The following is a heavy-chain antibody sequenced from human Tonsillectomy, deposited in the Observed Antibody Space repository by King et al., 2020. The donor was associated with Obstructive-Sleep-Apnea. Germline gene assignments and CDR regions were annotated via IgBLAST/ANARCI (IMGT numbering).Heavy chain of an antibody. V-gene: IGHV1-69*09. Sequence: QLVQSGAEVKKPGSSVKVSCKASGDTSSSYGISWVRQAPGQGLEWMGGIIPILAIENYAEKFQDRITITADKSTRTAYLELNSLRFEDTAVYYCARDRLTYYLFDYWGQGTLVTVSS. CDR3: ARDRLTYYLFDY. J-gene: IGHJ4*02. D-gene: IGHD3-22*01. CDR2: IIPILAIE. CDR1: GDTSSSYG.